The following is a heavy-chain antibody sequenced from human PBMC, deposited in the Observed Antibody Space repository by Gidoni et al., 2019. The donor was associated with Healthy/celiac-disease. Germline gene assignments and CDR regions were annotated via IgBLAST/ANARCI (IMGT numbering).Heavy chain of an antibody. D-gene: IGHD5-18*01. V-gene: IGHV4-59*08. J-gene: IGHJ4*02. CDR2: IYYSGST. Sequence: QVQLQESGPGLVKPSETLSLTCTVSGGSISSYYWSWIRQPPGKGLEWIGYIYYSGSTNYNPSLKSRVTISVDTSKNQFSLKLSSVTAADTAVYYCARLYSYGLRGDFDYWGQGTLVTVSS. CDR3: ARLYSYGLRGDFDY. CDR1: GGSISSYY.